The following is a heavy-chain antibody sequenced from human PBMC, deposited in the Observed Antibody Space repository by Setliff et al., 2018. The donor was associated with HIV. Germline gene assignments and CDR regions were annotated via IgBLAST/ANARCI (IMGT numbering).Heavy chain of an antibody. Sequence: SETLSLTCTVSDDSISSNYWSWIRQSAGKGLEWVGRIYTGGRTNYNPSLKGRVTMSVDTSKNQFSLNLSSVTAADTAVYYCARDRMPMASWVPDVWGKGATVTVSS. CDR3: ARDRMPMASWVPDV. J-gene: IGHJ6*04. V-gene: IGHV4-4*07. CDR2: IYTGGRT. CDR1: DDSISSNY. D-gene: IGHD2-2*01.